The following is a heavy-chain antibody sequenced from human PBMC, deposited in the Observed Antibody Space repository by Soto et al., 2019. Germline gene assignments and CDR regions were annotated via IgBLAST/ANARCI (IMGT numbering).Heavy chain of an antibody. D-gene: IGHD3-3*01. CDR3: ARGSVTIFGVVIAPRDYYYYMDV. Sequence: SETLSLTCAVYGGSFSGYYWSWIRQPPGKGLEWIGEINHSGSTNYNPSLKSRVTISVDTSKNQFSLKLSSVTAADTAVYYCARGSVTIFGVVIAPRDYYYYMDVWGKRTTVTVSS. J-gene: IGHJ6*03. CDR1: GGSFSGYY. V-gene: IGHV4-34*01. CDR2: INHSGST.